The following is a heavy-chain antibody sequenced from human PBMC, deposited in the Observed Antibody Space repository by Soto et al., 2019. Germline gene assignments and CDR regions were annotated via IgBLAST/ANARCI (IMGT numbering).Heavy chain of an antibody. CDR3: ARGSYSNYKGLGINY. CDR2: INAGNGNT. J-gene: IGHJ4*02. CDR1: GYTFTSYA. D-gene: IGHD4-4*01. Sequence: ASVKVSCKASGYTFTSYAMHWVRQAPGQRLEWMGWINAGNGNTKYSQKFQGRVTITRDTSASTAYMELSSLRSEDTAVYYCARGSYSNYKGLGINYWGQGTLVTVSS. V-gene: IGHV1-3*01.